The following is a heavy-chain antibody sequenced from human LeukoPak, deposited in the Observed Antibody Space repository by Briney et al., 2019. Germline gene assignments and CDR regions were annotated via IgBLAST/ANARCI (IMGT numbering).Heavy chain of an antibody. D-gene: IGHD1-1*01. CDR2: IMPIFGTS. J-gene: IGHJ5*02. Sequence: GASVKVSCTTSGGTFTNFPVSWVRQAPGQGLEWMGGIMPIFGTSHYAEKFQARVTITADESTSTVFLELRGLKSEDTAVYYCARGPEIVVTGTTFAAYKWFDPWGQGTLLSVSS. V-gene: IGHV1-69*01. CDR1: GGTFTNFP. CDR3: ARGPEIVVTGTTFAAYKWFDP.